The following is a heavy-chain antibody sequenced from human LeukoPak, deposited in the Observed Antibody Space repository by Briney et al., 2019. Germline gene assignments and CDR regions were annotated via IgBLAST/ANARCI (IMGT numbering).Heavy chain of an antibody. CDR3: ARDGSGSEPNAFDI. CDR2: ISKSGDST. CDR1: GFTFSSYS. J-gene: IGHJ3*02. V-gene: IGHV3-21*01. D-gene: IGHD3-10*01. Sequence: GGSLRLSCAASGFTFSSYSMNWVRQAPGKGLEWVSAISKSGDSTFYADSVKGRFTISRDNAKNSLYLQMNSLRAEDTAVYYCARDGSGSEPNAFDIWGQGTMVTVSS.